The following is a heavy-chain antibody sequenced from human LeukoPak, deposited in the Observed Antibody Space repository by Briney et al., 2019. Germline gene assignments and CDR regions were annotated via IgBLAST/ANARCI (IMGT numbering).Heavy chain of an antibody. CDR3: ARVYDSSGYYYDRYAFDI. Sequence: ASVKVSCKASGYTFTGYYMHWVRQASGQGLEWMGRINPNSGGTNYAQKFQGRVTMTRDTSISTAYMELSRLRSDDTAVYYCARVYDSSGYYYDRYAFDIWGQGTMVTVSS. D-gene: IGHD3-22*01. J-gene: IGHJ3*02. CDR2: INPNSGGT. V-gene: IGHV1-2*06. CDR1: GYTFTGYY.